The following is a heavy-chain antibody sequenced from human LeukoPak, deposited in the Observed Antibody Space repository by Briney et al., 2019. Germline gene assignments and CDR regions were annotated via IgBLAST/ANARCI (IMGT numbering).Heavy chain of an antibody. CDR2: IRYDGSNK. D-gene: IGHD3-3*01. CDR1: GFTFSSYG. J-gene: IGHJ4*02. V-gene: IGHV3-30*02. Sequence: GGSLRLSCAASGFTFSSYGMHWVRQAPGKRLEWVAFIRYDGSNKYYADSVKGRFTISRDNSKNTLYLQMNSLRAEDTAVYYCAGDLRFLEWFDFDYWGQGTLVTVSS. CDR3: AGDLRFLEWFDFDY.